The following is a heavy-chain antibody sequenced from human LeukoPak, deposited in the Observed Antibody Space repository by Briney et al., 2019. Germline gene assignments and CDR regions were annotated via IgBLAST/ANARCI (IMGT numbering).Heavy chain of an antibody. V-gene: IGHV3-20*04. CDR1: GFTFDDYG. CDR3: ARDTSVVVITDPNYYYYMDV. CDR2: INWNGGST. J-gene: IGHJ6*03. D-gene: IGHD3-22*01. Sequence: GGSLRLSCAASGFTFDDYGMSWVRHAPGKGLEWVSGINWNGGSTGYADPVKGRFTISRDNAKNSLYLQMNSLRAEDTALYYCARDTSVVVITDPNYYYYMDVWGKGTTVTVSS.